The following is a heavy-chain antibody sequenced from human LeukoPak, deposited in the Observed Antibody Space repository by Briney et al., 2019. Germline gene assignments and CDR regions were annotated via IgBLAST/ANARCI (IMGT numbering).Heavy chain of an antibody. V-gene: IGHV3-23*01. CDR3: AKGGGSFDY. J-gene: IGHJ4*02. D-gene: IGHD3-16*01. Sequence: PGGSLRLSCAASGFTVSSNHISWVRQAPGKGLEWVSAISGSGGSTYYADSVKGRFTISRDNSKNTLYLQMNSLRAEDTAVYYCAKGGGSFDYWGQGTLVTVS. CDR2: ISGSGGST. CDR1: GFTVSSNH.